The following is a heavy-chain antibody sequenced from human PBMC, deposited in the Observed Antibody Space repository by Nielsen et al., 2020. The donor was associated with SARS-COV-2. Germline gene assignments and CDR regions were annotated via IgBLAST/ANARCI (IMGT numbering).Heavy chain of an antibody. CDR3: ARASYYGSESAPYYYFGLDV. Sequence: GESLKISCAASAFTFSDYYMNWIRHAPGKGLEWVSSISSSSNYTNYADSVRGRFTISRDNAKNSLYLQMNSLRAEDTALYYCARASYYGSESAPYYYFGLDVCGQGTTVTVSS. J-gene: IGHJ6*02. CDR1: AFTFSDYY. V-gene: IGHV3-11*05. D-gene: IGHD3-10*01. CDR2: ISSSSNYT.